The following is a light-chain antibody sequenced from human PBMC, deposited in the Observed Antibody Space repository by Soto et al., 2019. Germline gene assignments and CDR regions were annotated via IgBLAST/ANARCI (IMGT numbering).Light chain of an antibody. V-gene: IGLV2-14*01. CDR1: SSDVGGYNY. CDR2: DVS. CDR3: SSYTSSSTILYV. J-gene: IGLJ1*01. Sequence: QSALTQPASVSGSPGQSITISCTGTSSDVGGYNYVSWYQQHPGKAPKLMIYDVSNRPSGVPNRFSGSKSGNTASLTISGLQAEDEADYYCSSYTSSSTILYVFGTGTQLTVL.